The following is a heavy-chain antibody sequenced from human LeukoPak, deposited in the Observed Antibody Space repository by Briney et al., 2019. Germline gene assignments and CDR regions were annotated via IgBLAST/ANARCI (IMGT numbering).Heavy chain of an antibody. J-gene: IGHJ4*02. CDR3: ARDGRLTIFVRGIITEGSPPKN. V-gene: IGHV1-2*02. CDR1: GYTFTDSY. CDR2: INPKTGGT. D-gene: IGHD3-10*01. Sequence: ASVKVSCKASGYTFTDSYMHWVRQAPGQGLEWMGWINPKTGGTNYAQRFQGRVTMTRDTSIRTAYMELDSLRSDDTAVYYCARDGRLTIFVRGIITEGSPPKNWGQGTLVTVSS.